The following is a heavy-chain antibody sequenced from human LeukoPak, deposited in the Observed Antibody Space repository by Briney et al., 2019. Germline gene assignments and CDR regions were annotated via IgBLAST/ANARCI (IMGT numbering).Heavy chain of an antibody. V-gene: IGHV1-2*02. CDR2: INPNTGGT. CDR3: ARHSYYYGSGSYFHWLDP. J-gene: IGHJ5*02. D-gene: IGHD3-10*01. Sequence: ASVKVSCKASGYTLIGYYMHWVRQAPGQGLEWVGWINPNTGGTNYAQQFQGRVTLTRDTSISTAYMELSRLTSDDTAIYYCARHSYYYGSGSYFHWLDPWGQGTLVTVSS. CDR1: GYTLIGYY.